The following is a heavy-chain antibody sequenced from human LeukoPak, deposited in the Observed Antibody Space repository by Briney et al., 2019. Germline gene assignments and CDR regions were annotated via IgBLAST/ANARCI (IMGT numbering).Heavy chain of an antibody. J-gene: IGHJ4*02. Sequence: ASVKVSCKASGYTFTSYGISWVRQAPGQGLEWMGWISAYNGNTNYAQKLQGRVTMTTDTSTSTAYMELRGLRSDDTAVYYCARRAYGGNAPFFDYLGQGTLVTVSS. CDR3: ARRAYGGNAPFFDY. CDR2: ISAYNGNT. V-gene: IGHV1-18*01. CDR1: GYTFTSYG. D-gene: IGHD4-23*01.